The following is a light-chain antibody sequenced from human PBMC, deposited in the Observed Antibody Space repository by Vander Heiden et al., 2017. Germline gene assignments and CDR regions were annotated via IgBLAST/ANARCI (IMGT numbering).Light chain of an antibody. CDR2: AAS. J-gene: IGKJ1*01. V-gene: IGKV1-39*01. CDR3: QQTYSTFRT. Sequence: DVQMTESASSLSASEGDRVTISCRASQYMINYLNWYQQNPGRAPKLLISAASILQSGVPSRFNGSGSGTYFTLTITNLQPEDFATYYCQQTYSTFRTFGQGTKVEIK. CDR1: QYMINY.